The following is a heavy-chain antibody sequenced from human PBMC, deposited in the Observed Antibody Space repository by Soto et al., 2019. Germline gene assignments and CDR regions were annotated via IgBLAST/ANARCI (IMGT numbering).Heavy chain of an antibody. CDR2: VYRTGST. Sequence: QVQLQESGPGLVKPSGTLSLTCAVSGGSISTSNWWSWVRQPPGKGLEWIGEVYRTGSTNYNPSLESRVIVSVDKSKNQFSLKLTSVTDADTAVYYCARARATIAAAAIFDCWGQGTLVTVSS. CDR3: ARARATIAAAAIFDC. D-gene: IGHD6-13*01. CDR1: GGSISTSNW. J-gene: IGHJ4*02. V-gene: IGHV4-4*02.